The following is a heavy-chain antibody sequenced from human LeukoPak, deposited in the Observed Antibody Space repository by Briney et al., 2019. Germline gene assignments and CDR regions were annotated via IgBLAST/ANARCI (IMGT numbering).Heavy chain of an antibody. Sequence: GGSLRLSCAASGFTFSSYSMSWVRQAPGKGLEWVSAISGSGGSTYYADSVKGRFTISRDNSKNTLYLQMNSLRAEDTAVYYCAKDQGGGSYGDAFDIWGQGTMVTVSS. D-gene: IGHD1-26*01. CDR3: AKDQGGGSYGDAFDI. V-gene: IGHV3-23*01. CDR2: ISGSGGST. CDR1: GFTFSSYS. J-gene: IGHJ3*02.